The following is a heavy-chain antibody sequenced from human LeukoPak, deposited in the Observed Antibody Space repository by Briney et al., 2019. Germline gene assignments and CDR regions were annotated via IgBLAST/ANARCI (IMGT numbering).Heavy chain of an antibody. CDR1: GDSVSSNSGA. V-gene: IGHV6-1*01. CDR2: TYYRSKWFN. J-gene: IGHJ5*02. Sequence: SQTLSLTCAISGDSVSSNSGAWNWIRQSPSRGLEWLGRTYYRSKWFNHYADSVRGRITINPDTSKNQFFLQLTSVTPEDTAVYYCARGQGKTGSTVSWFDPWGQGTLVTGSS. CDR3: ARGQGKTGSTVSWFDP. D-gene: IGHD1-7*01.